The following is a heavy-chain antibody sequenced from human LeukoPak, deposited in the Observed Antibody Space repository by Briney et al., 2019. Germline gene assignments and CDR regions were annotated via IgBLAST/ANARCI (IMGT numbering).Heavy chain of an antibody. D-gene: IGHD6-19*01. Sequence: SETLSLTCTVSGGSISSSGYSWGWLRQPPGTGLEWIGSIYYSGSTYYNPSLKSRVTISVDTSKNQFSLKLSSVTAADTAVYYCARWVVADYYFDYWGQGTLVTVSS. V-gene: IGHV4-39*01. CDR2: IYYSGST. CDR3: ARWVVADYYFDY. J-gene: IGHJ4*02. CDR1: GGSISSSGYS.